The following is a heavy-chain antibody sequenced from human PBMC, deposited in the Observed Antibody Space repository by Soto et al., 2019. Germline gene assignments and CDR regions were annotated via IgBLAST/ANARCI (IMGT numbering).Heavy chain of an antibody. Sequence: QVQLQESGPGLVKPSETLSLTCTVSGGSISSYYWSWIRQPPGKGLEWIGYIYYSGSTNYNPSLKSRVTISVDTSKNQFSLKLSSVTAADTAVYYCARSRGDYDILTGYYNWGLGTLVTVSS. D-gene: IGHD3-9*01. CDR3: ARSRGDYDILTGYYN. CDR2: IYYSGST. V-gene: IGHV4-59*01. CDR1: GGSISSYY. J-gene: IGHJ4*02.